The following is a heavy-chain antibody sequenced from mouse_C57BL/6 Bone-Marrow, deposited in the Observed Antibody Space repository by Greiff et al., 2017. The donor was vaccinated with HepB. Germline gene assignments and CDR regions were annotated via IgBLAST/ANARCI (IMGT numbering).Heavy chain of an antibody. D-gene: IGHD2-10*02. CDR1: GFTFSSYA. Sequence: EVQLVESGGGLVKPGASLKLSCAASGFTFSSYAMSWVRQTPEKRLEWVATISDGGSYTYYPDNVKGRFTISRDNAKNNLYLQMSHLKSEDTAMYYCARVPLDYYAMDYWGQGTSVTVSS. J-gene: IGHJ4*01. CDR2: ISDGGSYT. CDR3: ARVPLDYYAMDY. V-gene: IGHV5-4*01.